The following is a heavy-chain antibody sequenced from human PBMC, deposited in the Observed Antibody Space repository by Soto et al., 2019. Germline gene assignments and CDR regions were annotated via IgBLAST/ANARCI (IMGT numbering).Heavy chain of an antibody. V-gene: IGHV4-38-2*02. J-gene: IGHJ6*02. CDR2: IFHSGNS. Sequence: SETLSLTCAVSGSSMSGFYWGWVRQPPGKGLEWIGSIFHSGNSYYNPSLKSRVILSVDTSKNRFSLNLTAAIAADTAVYYCAREDDGMDVWGQGTPVTV. CDR3: AREDDGMDV. CDR1: GSSMSGFY.